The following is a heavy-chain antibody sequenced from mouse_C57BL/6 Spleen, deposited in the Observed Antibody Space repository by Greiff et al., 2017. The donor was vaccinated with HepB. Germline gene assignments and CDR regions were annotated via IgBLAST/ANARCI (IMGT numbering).Heavy chain of an antibody. CDR2: ISSGGDYI. J-gene: IGHJ4*01. Sequence: EVKLMESGEGLVKPGGSLKLSCAASGFTFSSYAMSWVRQTPEKRLEWVAYISSGGDYIYYADTVKGRFTISRDNARNTLYLQMSSLKSEDTAMYYCTRVGEDYYGSTYYAMDYWGQGTSVTVSS. D-gene: IGHD1-1*01. CDR1: GFTFSSYA. CDR3: TRVGEDYYGSTYYAMDY. V-gene: IGHV5-9-1*02.